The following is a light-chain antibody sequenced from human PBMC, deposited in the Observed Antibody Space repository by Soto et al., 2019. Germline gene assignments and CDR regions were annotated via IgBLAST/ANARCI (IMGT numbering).Light chain of an antibody. V-gene: IGKV1-5*03. CDR3: QHYNRYAT. CDR1: QSISSW. J-gene: IGKJ1*01. Sequence: DIQMTQSPSTLSASVGDRVTITCRASQSISSWLAWYQQKPGKAPKLLISKTSSLESGVPARFSGSGSGTEFPITISRLQPDDFATYYCQHYNRYATFGQGTKVEI. CDR2: KTS.